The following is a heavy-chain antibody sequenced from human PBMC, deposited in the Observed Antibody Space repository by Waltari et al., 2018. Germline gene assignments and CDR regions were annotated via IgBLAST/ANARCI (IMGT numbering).Heavy chain of an antibody. V-gene: IGHV1-69*05. Sequence: QVQLVQSGAEVKKPGSSVKVSCKASGGTFSSYAISWVRQAPGQGLGWMGGIIPIFGTANDARKFPGKVYITTDDSTVIAYRELSSLGSEDSGWCCCGASQWLLPLDCCCQGTLVTVAS. CDR3: GASQWLLPLDC. D-gene: IGHD6-19*01. J-gene: IGHJ4*01. CDR2: IIPIFGTA. CDR1: GGTFSSYA.